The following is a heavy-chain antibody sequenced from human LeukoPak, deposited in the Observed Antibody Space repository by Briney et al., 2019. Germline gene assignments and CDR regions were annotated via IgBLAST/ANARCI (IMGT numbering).Heavy chain of an antibody. Sequence: PGGSLRLSCAASGFTFSSYAMSWVRQAPGKGLEWVSAISSSGGSTYYADSVKGRFTISRDNSKNTLYLQMNSLRAEDTAVYYCAKDRRYSSGWYSLPPIDYWGQGTLATVSS. CDR3: AKDRRYSSGWYSLPPIDY. V-gene: IGHV3-23*01. J-gene: IGHJ4*02. CDR1: GFTFSSYA. CDR2: ISSSGGST. D-gene: IGHD6-19*01.